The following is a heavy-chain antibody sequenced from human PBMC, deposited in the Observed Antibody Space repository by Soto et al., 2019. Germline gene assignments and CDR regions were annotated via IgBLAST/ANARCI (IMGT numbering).Heavy chain of an antibody. J-gene: IGHJ6*03. V-gene: IGHV4-39*01. D-gene: IGHD2-15*01. CDR3: ARQPLYCSGGSCYPFYYYYYMDV. Sequence: QLQLQESGPGLVKPSETLSLTCTVSGGSISSSSYYWGWIRQPPGKGLEWIGSIYYSGSTYYNPSLKTRVTISVDTSNNQFSLRLSSVPAADTAVYYCARQPLYCSGGSCYPFYYYYYMDVWGKGTTVTVSS. CDR1: GGSISSSSYY. CDR2: IYYSGST.